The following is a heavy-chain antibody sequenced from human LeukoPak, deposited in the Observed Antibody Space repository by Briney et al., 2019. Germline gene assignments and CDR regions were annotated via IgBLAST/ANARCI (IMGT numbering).Heavy chain of an antibody. CDR1: GGSISSSSYY. CDR3: ARVGGYDPYNWFDP. CDR2: IYYSGST. D-gene: IGHD5-12*01. V-gene: IGHV4-39*01. J-gene: IGHJ5*02. Sequence: PSETLSLTCTVSGGSISSSSYYWGWIRQPPGKGLEWIGSIYYSGSTYYNPSLKSRVTISVDTSKNQFSLQLNSVTPEDTAVYYCARVGGYDPYNWFDPWGQGTLVTVSS.